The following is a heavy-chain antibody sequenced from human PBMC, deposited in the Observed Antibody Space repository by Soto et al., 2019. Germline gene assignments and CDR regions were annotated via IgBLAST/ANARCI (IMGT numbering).Heavy chain of an antibody. D-gene: IGHD6-13*01. Sequence: EAQLVESGGGLVQPGGSLRLSCAASGFTFRGYWMHWVRQAPERGLVWVSRINGDGTTTHYADSVKGRFTISRDNAKNTLYLQMNSLSAEDTAVYSCVRSREGYKLVADYWGQGTLVTVSS. CDR1: GFTFRGYW. J-gene: IGHJ4*02. CDR3: VRSREGYKLVADY. V-gene: IGHV3-74*01. CDR2: INGDGTTT.